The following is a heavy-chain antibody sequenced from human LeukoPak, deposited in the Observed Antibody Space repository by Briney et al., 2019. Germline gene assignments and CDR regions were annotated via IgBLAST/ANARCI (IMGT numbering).Heavy chain of an antibody. CDR3: ARLDYADYLAFDY. Sequence: MSGGSLRLSCAASGFTFSSYSMNWVRQAPGKGLEWVSSISSSSSYIYYADSVKGRFTISRDNAKNSLYLQMNSLRAEDTAVYYCARLDYADYLAFDYWGQGTLVTVSS. CDR2: ISSSSSYI. D-gene: IGHD4-17*01. V-gene: IGHV3-21*01. J-gene: IGHJ4*02. CDR1: GFTFSSYS.